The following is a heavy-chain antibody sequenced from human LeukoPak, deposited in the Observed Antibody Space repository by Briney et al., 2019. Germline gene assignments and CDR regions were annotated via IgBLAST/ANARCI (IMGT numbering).Heavy chain of an antibody. V-gene: IGHV2-5*01. J-gene: IGHJ3*02. CDR3: ALAYYYVSSGYYWAAFDI. D-gene: IGHD3-22*01. Sequence: SGPTLVKPTQTLTLTCTFSGFSLSTSGVGVGWIRQPPGKALEWLALIYWNDDKRYSPSLKSRLTITKDTSKNQVVLTMTNMDPVDTATYYCALAYYYVSSGYYWAAFDIWGQGTMVTVSS. CDR1: GFSLSTSGVG. CDR2: IYWNDDK.